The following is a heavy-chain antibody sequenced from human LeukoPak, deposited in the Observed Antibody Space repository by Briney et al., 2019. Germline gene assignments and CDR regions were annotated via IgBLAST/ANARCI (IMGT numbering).Heavy chain of an antibody. CDR1: GFTFSSYS. Sequence: PGGSLRLSCAASGFTFSSYSMNWVRQAPGKGLEWVSSISSSSSYIYYAESVKGRFTISRDNAKNSLYLQMNSLRAEDTAVYYCARVGAVAGYNWFDPWGQGTLVTVSS. D-gene: IGHD6-19*01. CDR3: ARVGAVAGYNWFDP. CDR2: ISSSSSYI. V-gene: IGHV3-21*01. J-gene: IGHJ5*02.